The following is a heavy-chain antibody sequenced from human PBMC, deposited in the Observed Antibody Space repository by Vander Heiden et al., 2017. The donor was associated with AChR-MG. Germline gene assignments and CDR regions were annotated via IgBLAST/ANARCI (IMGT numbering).Heavy chain of an antibody. CDR3: AKDPFVTMIVVAPFDY. CDR2: ISGSSGST. J-gene: IGHJ4*02. D-gene: IGHD3-22*01. V-gene: IGHV3-23*01. Sequence: EVQLLESGGGLVQPGGSLRLSCAASGFTFSSYAMSWVRQAPGKGLEWVSAISGSSGSTYYADSVKGRFTISRDNSKNTLYLQMNSLRAEDTAVYYCAKDPFVTMIVVAPFDYWGQGTLVTVSS. CDR1: GFTFSSYA.